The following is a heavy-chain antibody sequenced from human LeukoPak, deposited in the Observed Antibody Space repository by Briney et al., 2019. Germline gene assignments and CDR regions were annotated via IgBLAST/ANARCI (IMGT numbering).Heavy chain of an antibody. J-gene: IGHJ6*02. CDR3: ARGPTLVRGVIMPDSVGGMDV. D-gene: IGHD3-10*01. CDR2: INTGNGNT. V-gene: IGHV1-3*04. CDR1: GYTFSSYT. Sequence: ASVKVSCKASGYTFSSYTMHWVRQAPGQRLEWMGWINTGNGNTKYSQKFHGRVTITRDTSASTAYMELSSLRSEDTAVYFCARGPTLVRGVIMPDSVGGMDVWGQGTTVTVSS.